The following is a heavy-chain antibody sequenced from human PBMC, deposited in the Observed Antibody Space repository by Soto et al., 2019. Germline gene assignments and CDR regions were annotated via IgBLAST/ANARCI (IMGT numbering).Heavy chain of an antibody. CDR2: IKSRADGETK. D-gene: IGHD6-19*01. CDR3: AQEAPGGWHFFDN. V-gene: IGHV3-15*01. Sequence: EMHLVDSGGGLVKPGGSLRLSCAASGFTFSHAWMSWVRQAPGKGLEWVGRIKSRADGETKDYGAPVRGRFTISRDDSKNTLDLQLNSLTTEDTAVYYCAQEAPGGWHFFDNWGQGTLVTVSS. CDR1: GFTFSHAW. J-gene: IGHJ4*02.